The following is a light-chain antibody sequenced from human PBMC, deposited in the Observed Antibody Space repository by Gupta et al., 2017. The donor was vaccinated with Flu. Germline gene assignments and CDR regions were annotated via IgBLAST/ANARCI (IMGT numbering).Light chain of an antibody. CDR1: RSNIGSYY. CDR3: STWDGSQTVQGV. V-gene: IGLV1-47*02. J-gene: IGLJ3*02. CDR2: SND. Sequence: SVLTQPPSASGTPGQRVTISCSGGRSNIGSYYVHWYQQVPGTAPRLVIYSNDQRPSGVPDRFSGSKSDTSASLAITGLRSEDEGDYFCSTWDGSQTVQGVFGGGTKLTVL.